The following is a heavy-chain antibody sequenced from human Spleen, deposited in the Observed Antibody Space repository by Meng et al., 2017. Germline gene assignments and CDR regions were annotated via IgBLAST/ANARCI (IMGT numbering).Heavy chain of an antibody. CDR3: ARASYDSSDDFDY. CDR2: ISYDGSNK. D-gene: IGHD3-22*01. V-gene: IGHV3-30*01. Sequence: GGSLRLSCAASGFTFSSYAMHWVRQAPGKGLEWVAVISYDGSNKYYADSVKGRFTISRDNSKHTLYLQMNSLRAEDTAVYYCARASYDSSDDFDYWGQGNLV. CDR1: GFTFSSYA. J-gene: IGHJ4*02.